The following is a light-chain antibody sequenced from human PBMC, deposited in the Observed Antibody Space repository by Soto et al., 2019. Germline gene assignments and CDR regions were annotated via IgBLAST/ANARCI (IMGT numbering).Light chain of an antibody. Sequence: DIQLTQSPSFLSASVGDRFTITCRASQGISSYLAWYQQKPGKAPKVLIYASSLLQSGVPSRFSGSGSGTDFTLTISSLQPEDFATYYCQHFKSFPITFGQGTRLEIK. V-gene: IGKV1-9*01. CDR2: ASS. J-gene: IGKJ5*01. CDR3: QHFKSFPIT. CDR1: QGISSY.